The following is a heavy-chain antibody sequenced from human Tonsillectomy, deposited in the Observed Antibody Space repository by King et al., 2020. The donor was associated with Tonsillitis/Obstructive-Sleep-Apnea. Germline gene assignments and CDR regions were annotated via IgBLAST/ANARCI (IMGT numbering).Heavy chain of an antibody. Sequence: PLQESGPGLVKPSETLSLTCTVSGGSIGSGNFHWGWIRQSPGQGLEWIGTISYSGSTYYKPSLKSRVTISVDTSKNQFSLKLTSVTAADTTIYYCARHLGSSGWTPIYFDYWGQGTLVAVSS. CDR2: ISYSGST. D-gene: IGHD6-19*01. J-gene: IGHJ4*02. V-gene: IGHV4-39*01. CDR1: GGSIGSGNFH. CDR3: ARHLGSSGWTPIYFDY.